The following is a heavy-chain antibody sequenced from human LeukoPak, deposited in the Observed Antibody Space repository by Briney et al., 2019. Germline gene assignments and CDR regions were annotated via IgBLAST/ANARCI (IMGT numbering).Heavy chain of an antibody. Sequence: GESLKISCRGSGYSFATYWIGWVRQMPGKGLEWMAVIYPGDSDTIYSPSFQGQVTISADKSINTAYLQWSSLKASDSAMYYCARLGGENYYDSSGYYYAWLDPWGQGTLVTVSS. CDR3: ARLGGENYYDSSGYYYAWLDP. D-gene: IGHD3-22*01. CDR1: GYSFATYW. J-gene: IGHJ5*02. V-gene: IGHV5-51*01. CDR2: IYPGDSDT.